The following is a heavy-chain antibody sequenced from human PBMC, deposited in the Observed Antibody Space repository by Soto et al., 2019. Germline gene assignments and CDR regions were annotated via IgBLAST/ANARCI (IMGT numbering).Heavy chain of an antibody. V-gene: IGHV3-9*01. Sequence: GGSLRLSCAASGFTFDDYAMHWVRQVPGKGLEWVSGISWNSGNIGYADSVKGRFTVSRDNAQNSLSLQMNSLRVEDTGIYYCARDKDWAFDNWGQGTLVTVSS. CDR2: ISWNSGNI. CDR1: GFTFDDYA. J-gene: IGHJ4*02. CDR3: ARDKDWAFDN. D-gene: IGHD3-9*01.